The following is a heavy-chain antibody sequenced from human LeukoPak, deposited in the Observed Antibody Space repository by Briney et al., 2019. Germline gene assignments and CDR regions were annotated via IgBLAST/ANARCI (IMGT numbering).Heavy chain of an antibody. Sequence: QTGGSLRLSCAASGFTFSSYAMHWVRQAPGKGLEWVAVISYDGSNKYYADSVKGRFTISRDNSKNTLYLQMNSLRAEDTAVYYCARFPERWLQISYWGQGTLVTVSS. V-gene: IGHV3-30-3*01. CDR3: ARFPERWLQISY. D-gene: IGHD5-24*01. J-gene: IGHJ4*02. CDR1: GFTFSSYA. CDR2: ISYDGSNK.